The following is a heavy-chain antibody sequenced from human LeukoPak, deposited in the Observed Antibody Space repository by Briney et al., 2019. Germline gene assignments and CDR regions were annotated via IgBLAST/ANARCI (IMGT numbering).Heavy chain of an antibody. CDR3: ARSPGRKFDF. J-gene: IGHJ4*02. V-gene: IGHV3-7*01. D-gene: IGHD3-10*01. Sequence: GGSLRLSCEGSGFTFRTYWMSWVRQAPGKGLEWVANIKQDESEKYYVDSVKGRFTISRDNAKNSLYLQMNSLRAEDTAVYYCARSPGRKFDFWGQGALVTVSS. CDR1: GFTFRTYW. CDR2: IKQDESEK.